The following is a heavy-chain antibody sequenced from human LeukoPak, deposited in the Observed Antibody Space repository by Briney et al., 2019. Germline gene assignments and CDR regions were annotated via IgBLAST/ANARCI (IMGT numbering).Heavy chain of an antibody. CDR2: ISPDGSTT. CDR3: ASLSGSYFGWYFDY. D-gene: IGHD1-26*01. J-gene: IGHJ4*02. V-gene: IGHV3-74*01. CDR1: GFTFSSYW. Sequence: PGGSLRLSCAASGFTFSSYWMHWVRQAPGKGLVWVSRISPDGSTTGHADSVKGRFTISRDNSKNTLYLQMNSLRAEDTAVYYCASLSGSYFGWYFDYWGQGTLVTVSS.